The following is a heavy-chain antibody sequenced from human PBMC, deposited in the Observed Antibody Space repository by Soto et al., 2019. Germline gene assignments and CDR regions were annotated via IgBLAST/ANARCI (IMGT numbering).Heavy chain of an antibody. CDR2: IRSKANSYAT. Sequence: EVQRVEAGGGFVQPGGSLKLSCAASGLTFSGSAMHWVRQASGKGLEWVGRIRSKANSYATAYAASVNGRFTISRDDSKNTAYLQMNSLKTEDTAVYYCTSDVVVVAATSYYGMDVW. CDR1: GLTFSGSA. V-gene: IGHV3-73*01. CDR3: TSDVVVVAATSYYGMDV. J-gene: IGHJ6*01. D-gene: IGHD2-15*01.